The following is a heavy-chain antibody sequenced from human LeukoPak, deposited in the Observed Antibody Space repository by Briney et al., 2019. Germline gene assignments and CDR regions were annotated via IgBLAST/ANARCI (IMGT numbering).Heavy chain of an antibody. D-gene: IGHD3-16*01. CDR2: IYYSGST. Sequence: NPSETLSLTCTVSGGSISSGGYYWSWIRQHPGKGLEWIGYIYYSGSTYYNPSLKSRVTISVDTSKNQFSLKLSSVTAADTAVYYCARLNRGVSDYWGQGTLVTVSS. CDR1: GGSISSGGYY. J-gene: IGHJ4*02. V-gene: IGHV4-31*03. CDR3: ARLNRGVSDY.